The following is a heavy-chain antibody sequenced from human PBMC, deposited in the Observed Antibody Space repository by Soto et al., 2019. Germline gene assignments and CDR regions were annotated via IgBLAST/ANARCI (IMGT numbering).Heavy chain of an antibody. V-gene: IGHV3-23*01. CDR3: AKGYGWDYLDY. J-gene: IGHJ4*02. CDR1: GFTFGSYG. Sequence: EVQLLQSGGGLVLPGGSLRLSCEASGFTFGSYGMTWVRQGPGKGLEWVSFIGGDGDTTYIAESVKGRFTISRDNSKNTLYLQMDNLRVEDTALYYCAKGYGWDYLDYWGQGALVTVSP. D-gene: IGHD4-17*01. CDR2: IGGDGDTT.